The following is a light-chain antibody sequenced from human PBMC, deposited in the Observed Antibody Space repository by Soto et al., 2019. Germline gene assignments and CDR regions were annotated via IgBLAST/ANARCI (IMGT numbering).Light chain of an antibody. CDR1: SSDVGGYNY. J-gene: IGLJ2*01. Sequence: HSALTQPASVSGSPGQSITISCTGTSSDVGGYNYVSWYQQHPGKAPKLMIYDVSNRPSGASNRFSGSKSGNTASLTISGLQAEDEADYYCSSYTSSSTLVVFGGGTKLTVL. V-gene: IGLV2-14*01. CDR3: SSYTSSSTLVV. CDR2: DVS.